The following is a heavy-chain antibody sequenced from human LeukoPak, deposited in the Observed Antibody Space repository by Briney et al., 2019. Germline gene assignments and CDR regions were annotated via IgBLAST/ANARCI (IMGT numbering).Heavy chain of an antibody. CDR2: INPNSGGT. CDR1: GYTFTGYY. Sequence: ASVKVSCKASGYTFTGYYMHWVRQAPGQGLEWMGRINPNSGGTNYAQKFRGRVTMTRDTSISTAYMELSRLRSDDTAVYYCARTIAVAGVVDYWGQGTLVTVSS. D-gene: IGHD6-19*01. J-gene: IGHJ4*02. CDR3: ARTIAVAGVVDY. V-gene: IGHV1-2*06.